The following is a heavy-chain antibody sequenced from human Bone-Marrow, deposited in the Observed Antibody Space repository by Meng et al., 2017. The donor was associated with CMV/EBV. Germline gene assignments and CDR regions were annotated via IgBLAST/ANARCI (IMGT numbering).Heavy chain of an antibody. J-gene: IGHJ2*01. V-gene: IGHV4-31*03. CDR2: ISYSGSA. CDR3: ARDASGFGDFDL. CDR1: SGSISTGSYY. Sequence: SETMSLTCNVSSGSISTGSYYWSWIRQLPDKGLEWIAYISYSGSAYYSPSLKSRATISIDTSNSQFPLKLISMTAADTAIYSCARDASGFGDFDLWGRGTLVTGSS. D-gene: IGHD3-10*01.